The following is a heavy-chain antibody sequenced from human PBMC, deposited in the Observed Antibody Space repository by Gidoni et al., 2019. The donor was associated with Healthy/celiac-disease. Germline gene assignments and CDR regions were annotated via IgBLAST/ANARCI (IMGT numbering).Heavy chain of an antibody. Sequence: QVQLVQSGAEVKKPGSSVKVSCKASGGPFSSYAISWVRQAPGQGLEWMGGIIPIFGTANYAQKFQGRVTITADESTSTAYMELSSLRSEDTAVYYCARDMNPDGYNYYWFDPWGQGTLVTVSS. V-gene: IGHV1-69*01. J-gene: IGHJ5*02. CDR1: GGPFSSYA. CDR3: ARDMNPDGYNYYWFDP. D-gene: IGHD5-12*01. CDR2: IIPIFGTA.